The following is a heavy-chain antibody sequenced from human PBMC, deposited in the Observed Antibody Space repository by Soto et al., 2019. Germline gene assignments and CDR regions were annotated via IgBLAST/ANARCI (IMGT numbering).Heavy chain of an antibody. CDR3: AREPERDCSSTSCYYYFDY. CDR1: GYTFTSYG. CDR2: ISAYNGNT. V-gene: IGHV1-18*01. D-gene: IGHD2-2*01. Sequence: ASVKVSCKASGYTFTSYGISWVRQAPGQGLKWMGWISAYNGNTNYAQKLQGRVTMTTDTSTSTAYMELRSLRSDDTAVYYCAREPERDCSSTSCYYYFDYWGQGTLVTVSS. J-gene: IGHJ4*02.